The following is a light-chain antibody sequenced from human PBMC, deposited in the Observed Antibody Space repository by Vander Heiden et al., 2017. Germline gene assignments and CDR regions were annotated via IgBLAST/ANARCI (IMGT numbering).Light chain of an antibody. CDR2: WAS. J-gene: IGKJ2*01. Sequence: DIVMTQSPDSLAVSLGERATINCKSSQSVLYSSNNKNYLAWYQQKPGQPPKLLIYWASTRESGVPDPFSGSGSGTDFTLTISSLQAEDVAVYYCQQDYSTPYTFGQGTKLEIK. CDR3: QQDYSTPYT. CDR1: QSVLYSSNNKNY. V-gene: IGKV4-1*01.